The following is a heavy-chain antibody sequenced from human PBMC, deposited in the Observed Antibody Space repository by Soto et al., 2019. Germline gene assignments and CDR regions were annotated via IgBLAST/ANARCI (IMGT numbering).Heavy chain of an antibody. Sequence: ASAKVSCKASGYTFTSYDINWVRQATGQGLEWMGWMNPNSGNTGYAQKFQGRVTMTRNTSISTAYMELSSLRSEDTAVYYCARSWGEQQLAVSYYYYYGMDVWGQGTTVTVSS. V-gene: IGHV1-8*01. CDR1: GYTFTSYD. CDR3: ARSWGEQQLAVSYYYYYGMDV. D-gene: IGHD6-13*01. J-gene: IGHJ6*02. CDR2: MNPNSGNT.